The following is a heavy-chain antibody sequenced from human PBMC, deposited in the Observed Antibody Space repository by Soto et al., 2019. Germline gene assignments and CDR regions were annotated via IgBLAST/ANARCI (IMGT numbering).Heavy chain of an antibody. J-gene: IGHJ4*02. CDR2: INAGNGNT. CDR3: ARGITLPTPLDY. V-gene: IGHV1-3*01. Sequence: EASVKVSCKASGYAFTSYAIHWVRQAPGQRLEWMGWINAGNGNTKYSQKFQGRVTITRDTSASTAYMELSSLRSEDTAVYYCARGITLPTPLDYWGQGTLVT. CDR1: GYAFTSYA. D-gene: IGHD1-20*01.